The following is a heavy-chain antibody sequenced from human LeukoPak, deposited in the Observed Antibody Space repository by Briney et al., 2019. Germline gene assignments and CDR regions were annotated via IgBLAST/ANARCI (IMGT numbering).Heavy chain of an antibody. V-gene: IGHV5-51*01. D-gene: IGHD1-1*01. CDR1: GYSFTSYW. J-gene: IGHJ3*02. Sequence: GESLKISCKGSGYSFTSYWIGWVRQMPGKGLEWMGIIYPGDSDTRYSPSFQGQVTISADKSISTAYLQWSSLKASDTAMYYCARDLLRNDVAFDIWGQGTMVTVSS. CDR2: IYPGDSDT. CDR3: ARDLLRNDVAFDI.